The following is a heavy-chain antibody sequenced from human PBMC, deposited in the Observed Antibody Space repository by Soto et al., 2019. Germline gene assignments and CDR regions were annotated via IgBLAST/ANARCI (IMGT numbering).Heavy chain of an antibody. CDR1: GGSISGSSYY. V-gene: IGHV4-39*01. CDR2: IYYSGST. CDR3: ARSSAVITTLDYFDY. Sequence: QLQLQESGPGLVKPSETLSLTCTVSGGSISGSSYYWGWIRQPPGKGLEWIGSIYYSGSTYYNPSLKSLVTISVYTSKYQFSLKLSSVTAADTAVYYCARSSAVITTLDYFDYWGQGTLVTVSS. J-gene: IGHJ4*02. D-gene: IGHD3-22*01.